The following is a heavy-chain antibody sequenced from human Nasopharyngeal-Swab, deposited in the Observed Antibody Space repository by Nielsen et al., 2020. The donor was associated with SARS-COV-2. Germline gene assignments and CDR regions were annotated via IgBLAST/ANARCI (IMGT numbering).Heavy chain of an antibody. D-gene: IGHD1-26*01. Sequence: GESLKISCAASGFTVSSNYMSWVRQAPGKGLEWVSVIYSGGSTYYADSVKGRFTISRHNSKNSLYLQMNSLRAEDTAVYYCAREIWSGSFLDYWGQGTLVTVSS. CDR2: IYSGGST. V-gene: IGHV3-53*01. CDR3: AREIWSGSFLDY. CDR1: GFTVSSNY. J-gene: IGHJ4*02.